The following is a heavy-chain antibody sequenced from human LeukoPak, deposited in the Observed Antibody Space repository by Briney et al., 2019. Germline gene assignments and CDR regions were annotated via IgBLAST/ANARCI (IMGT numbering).Heavy chain of an antibody. Sequence: SVTVSFKASGGTFIIYAISWVRQAPGQGLEWMGRIIPIFGTANYAQKFQGRVTITADKSTSTAYMELSSLRSEDTAVYYCARAGYSSGWYGYWGQGTLVTVSS. D-gene: IGHD6-19*01. J-gene: IGHJ4*02. CDR3: ARAGYSSGWYGY. CDR1: GGTFIIYA. V-gene: IGHV1-69*06. CDR2: IIPIFGTA.